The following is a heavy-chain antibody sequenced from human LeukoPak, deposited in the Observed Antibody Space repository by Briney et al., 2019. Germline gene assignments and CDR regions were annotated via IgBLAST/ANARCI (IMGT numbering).Heavy chain of an antibody. V-gene: IGHV1-2*03. CDR3: ARDRDSSGWHVADY. CDR1: GYTFTGHY. J-gene: IGHJ4*02. D-gene: IGHD6-19*01. Sequence: LGASVKVSCKASGYTFTGHYMHWVRQAPGQGLEWMGWINPQYTNTNYAEKFQGRVTMTTDTPTSTAYMEMRSLRSDDTAVYYCARDRDSSGWHVADYWGQGTLVTVSS. CDR2: INPQYTNT.